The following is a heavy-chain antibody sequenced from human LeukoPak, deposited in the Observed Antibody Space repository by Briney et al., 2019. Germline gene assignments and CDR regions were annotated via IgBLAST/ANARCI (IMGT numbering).Heavy chain of an antibody. Sequence: PGGSLRLSCAASGFTFISYDMHWVRQAPGKGLEGVAFIRYDGYNKYYADSVKGRFTISRDNSKSTLFLQMNSLRAEDTALYYCAKAHPGGRWYYFDYWGQGTLVTVSS. V-gene: IGHV3-30*02. J-gene: IGHJ4*02. CDR2: IRYDGYNK. CDR3: AKAHPGGRWYYFDY. CDR1: GFTFISYD. D-gene: IGHD3-10*01.